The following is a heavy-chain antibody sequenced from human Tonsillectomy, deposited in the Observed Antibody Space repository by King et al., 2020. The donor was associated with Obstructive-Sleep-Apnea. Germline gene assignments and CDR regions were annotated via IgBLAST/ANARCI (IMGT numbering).Heavy chain of an antibody. Sequence: VQLVESGGDSVQPGGSLRLSCAASGFSFSDHYMEWVRQAPGKGLEWVGRIRNKVNSYTTEYAASVKGRFTLSRDDSKNSLYLQMNSLKTEDTAVYYCARVRLAYGDFADFWCQGPLLTVSP. CDR3: ARVRLAYGDFADF. V-gene: IGHV3-72*01. D-gene: IGHD4-17*01. CDR1: GFSFSDHY. CDR2: IRNKVNSYTT. J-gene: IGHJ4*02.